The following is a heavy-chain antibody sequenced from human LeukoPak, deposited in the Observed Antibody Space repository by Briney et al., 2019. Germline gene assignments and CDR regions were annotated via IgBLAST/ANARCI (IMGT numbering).Heavy chain of an antibody. V-gene: IGHV3-74*01. D-gene: IGHD5-12*01. CDR1: GFTFSSYW. CDR3: ARDRGYDNAFDI. J-gene: IGHJ3*02. CDR2: INSDGSST. Sequence: GGSLRLSCAASGFTFSSYWMHWVRQAPGKGLVWVSRINSDGSSTSYADSVKGRFTISRDNAKNTLYLQMNSPRAEDTAVYYCARDRGYDNAFDIWGQGTMVTVSS.